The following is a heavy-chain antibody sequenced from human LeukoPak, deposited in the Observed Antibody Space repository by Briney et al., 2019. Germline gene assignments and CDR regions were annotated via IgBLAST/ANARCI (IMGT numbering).Heavy chain of an antibody. CDR1: GENFSIYF. CDR3: ARVGIYGSTVFDY. V-gene: IGHV4-34*01. D-gene: IGHD6-13*01. CDR2: INHGGST. J-gene: IGHJ4*02. Sequence: PSETLSLTCAVYGENFSIYFYSWIRQPPGKGLEWIGEINHGGSTSYNPSLKSRVTISIDTSKNQFSLKLSSVTAADTAVYYCARVGIYGSTVFDYWGQGTLVTVSS.